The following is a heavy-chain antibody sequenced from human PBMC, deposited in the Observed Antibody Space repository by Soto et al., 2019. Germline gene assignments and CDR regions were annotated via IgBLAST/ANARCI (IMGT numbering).Heavy chain of an antibody. J-gene: IGHJ6*01. CDR3: ARDAPVGATDDYYHYGLGV. CDR2: ISAYNGNT. D-gene: IGHD1-26*01. Sequence: QSTKQGLEWMGWISAYNGNTNYAQKLQGRVTMNTDTSTRTAYMGLRSLRSDDTAVYYCARDAPVGATDDYYHYGLGV. V-gene: IGHV1-18*01.